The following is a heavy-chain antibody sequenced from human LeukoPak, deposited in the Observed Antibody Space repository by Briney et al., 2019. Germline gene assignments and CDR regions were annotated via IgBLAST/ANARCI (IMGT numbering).Heavy chain of an antibody. Sequence: PGRSLRLSCAASGFTFSSYGMHWGRQAPGKGLEWVAVIWYDGGNKYYADSVKGRFTISRDNSKNTLYLQMNSLRAEDTAVYYCARGWAMVRGVSYYFDYWGQGTLVTVSS. CDR2: IWYDGGNK. D-gene: IGHD3-10*01. CDR3: ARGWAMVRGVSYYFDY. V-gene: IGHV3-33*01. J-gene: IGHJ4*02. CDR1: GFTFSSYG.